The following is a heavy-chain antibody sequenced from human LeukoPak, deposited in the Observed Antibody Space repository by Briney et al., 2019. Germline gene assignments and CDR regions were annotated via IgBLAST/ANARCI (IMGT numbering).Heavy chain of an antibody. CDR1: GGTFSSSA. Sequence: GASVKVSCKASGGTFSSSAISWVRQAPGQRLEWMGWINIGNGNTKYSQKFQGRVTITRDTSASTAYMELSSLRSEDTTVYFCARDYFRGSYDYWGQGTLVTVSS. J-gene: IGHJ4*02. V-gene: IGHV1-3*04. D-gene: IGHD1-26*01. CDR2: INIGNGNT. CDR3: ARDYFRGSYDY.